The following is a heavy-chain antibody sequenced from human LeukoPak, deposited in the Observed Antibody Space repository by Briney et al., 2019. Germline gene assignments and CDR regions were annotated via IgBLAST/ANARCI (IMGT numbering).Heavy chain of an antibody. Sequence: GGSLRLSCAASGVTVSSNYMSWGRQAPGKGRGWGSVIYSGGSTYYADSVKGRFTISRDNSKNTLYLQMNSLRAEDTAVYYCARATYSSSWYRGAFDIWGQGAMVTVSS. J-gene: IGHJ3*02. D-gene: IGHD6-13*01. V-gene: IGHV3-53*01. CDR2: IYSGGST. CDR1: GVTVSSNY. CDR3: ARATYSSSWYRGAFDI.